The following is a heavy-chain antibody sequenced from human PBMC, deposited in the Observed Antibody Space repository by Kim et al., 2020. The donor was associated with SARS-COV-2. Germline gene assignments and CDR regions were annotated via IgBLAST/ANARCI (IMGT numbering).Heavy chain of an antibody. J-gene: IGHJ4*02. D-gene: IGHD4-17*01. Sequence: GGSLRLSCTASGFTFGDYAMHWVRQAPGKGLEWVSIISWNSGHIGYADSVKGRFTISRDNAKNSLYLQMNSLRPDDTALYYCAKATDYGDHKPFDYWGQGTLVTVSS. CDR1: GFTFGDYA. CDR3: AKATDYGDHKPFDY. V-gene: IGHV3-9*01. CDR2: ISWNSGHI.